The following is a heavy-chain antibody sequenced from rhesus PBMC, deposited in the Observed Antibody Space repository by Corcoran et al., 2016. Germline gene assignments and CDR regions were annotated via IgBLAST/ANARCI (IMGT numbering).Heavy chain of an antibody. CDR2: IDGNSGRT. CDR3: ARLYSGSFFDY. V-gene: IGHV4-80*01. CDR1: GGSFSSSW. D-gene: IGHD6-25*01. Sequence: QVQLQESGPGLVKPSETLSLTCTVSGGSFSSSWWSWIRPPPGKGLDWIGEIDGNSGRTNYNPSRESAGTSSKDASKNQFSLTLSSVNAADPAVYYCARLYSGSFFDYWGYGVLVTGSS. J-gene: IGHJ4*01.